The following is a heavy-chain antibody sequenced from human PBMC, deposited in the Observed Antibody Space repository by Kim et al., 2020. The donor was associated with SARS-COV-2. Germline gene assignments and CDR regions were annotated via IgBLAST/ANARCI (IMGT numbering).Heavy chain of an antibody. Sequence: SETLSLTCTVSGGSVSSGSYYWSWIRQPPGKGLEWIGYIYYSGSTNYNPSLKSRVTISVDTSKNQFSLKLSSVTAADTAVYYCARDRVITRYYFDYWGQG. CDR3: ARDRVITRYYFDY. CDR2: IYYSGST. J-gene: IGHJ4*02. V-gene: IGHV4-61*01. CDR1: GGSVSSGSYY. D-gene: IGHD3-22*01.